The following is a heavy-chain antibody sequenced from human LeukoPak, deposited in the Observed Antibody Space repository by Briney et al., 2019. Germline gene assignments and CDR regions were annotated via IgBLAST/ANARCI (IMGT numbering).Heavy chain of an antibody. V-gene: IGHV4-59*10. CDR3: TRVSLVRGAPDYYFDY. J-gene: IGHJ4*02. CDR1: GGSFSGYY. CDR2: IYTSGGT. Sequence: SETLSLTCAVYGGSFSGYYWSWLRQPAGKGLEWLGRIYTSGGTNYNPSLKSRVTMSVDTSKNQFYLKLSSVPAADTAVYYCTRVSLVRGAPDYYFDYWGQGTLVTVSS. D-gene: IGHD3-10*01.